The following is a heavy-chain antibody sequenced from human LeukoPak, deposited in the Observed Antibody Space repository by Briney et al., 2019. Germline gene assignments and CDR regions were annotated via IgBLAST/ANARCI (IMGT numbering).Heavy chain of an antibody. V-gene: IGHV3-30-3*01. Sequence: PGGSLRLSCAASGFTFSSYAMHWVRQAPGKGLEWVAVISYDGSNKYYADSVKGRFTISRDNSKNTLYLQMNSLRAEDTAVYYCASDTAHRYYDYVWGSYRNDYWGQGTLVTVSS. D-gene: IGHD3-16*02. CDR1: GFTFSSYA. CDR2: ISYDGSNK. J-gene: IGHJ4*02. CDR3: ASDTAHRYYDYVWGSYRNDY.